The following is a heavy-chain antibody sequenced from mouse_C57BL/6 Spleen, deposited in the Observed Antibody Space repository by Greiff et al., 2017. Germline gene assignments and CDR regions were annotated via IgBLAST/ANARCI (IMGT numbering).Heavy chain of an antibody. CDR2: IDPSDSYT. D-gene: IGHD4-1*01. V-gene: IGHV1-69*01. CDR3: ARRGVTGTFAY. CDR1: GYTFTSYW. Sequence: QVHVKQPGAELVMPGASVKLSCKASGYTFTSYWMHWVKQRPGQGLEWIGEIDPSDSYTNYNQKFKGKSTLTVDKSSSTAYMQLSSLTSEDSAVYYCARRGVTGTFAYWGQGTLVTVSA. J-gene: IGHJ3*01.